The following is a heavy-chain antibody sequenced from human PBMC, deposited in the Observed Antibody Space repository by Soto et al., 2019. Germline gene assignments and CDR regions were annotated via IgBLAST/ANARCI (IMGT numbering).Heavy chain of an antibody. Sequence: GSLRLSCAASGFTFRNYAMSWVRQAPGKGLDWVSSLDNSGAVIYYGDSVKGRLTVTRDNSKNTLFLQMSSLRAEDTAVYYCATIMATSATGYWGQGTQVTVSS. D-gene: IGHD2-15*01. CDR3: ATIMATSATGY. CDR1: GFTFRNYA. J-gene: IGHJ4*02. CDR2: LDNSGAVI. V-gene: IGHV3-23*05.